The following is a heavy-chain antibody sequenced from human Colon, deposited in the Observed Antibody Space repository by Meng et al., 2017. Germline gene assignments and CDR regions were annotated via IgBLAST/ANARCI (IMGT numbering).Heavy chain of an antibody. CDR3: ARDRRDSDTLYVRKTNRLDP. D-gene: IGHD1-14*01. CDR1: GFTFNAYV. V-gene: IGHV3-30*04. J-gene: IGHJ5*02. Sequence: GGSLRLSCAASGFTFNAYVMHWVRQAPGKGLEWVAVISSNGSDRYYADSVKGRFTISSDNSQNTVSLQMNSLRAEDTALYYCARDRRDSDTLYVRKTNRLDPWGQGTLVTVSS. CDR2: ISSNGSDR.